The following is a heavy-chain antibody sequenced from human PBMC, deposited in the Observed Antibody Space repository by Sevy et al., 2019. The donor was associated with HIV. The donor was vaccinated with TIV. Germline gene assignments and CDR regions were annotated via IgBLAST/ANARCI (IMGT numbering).Heavy chain of an antibody. V-gene: IGHV4-39*01. Sequence: SETLSLTCTVSGGSISRSNYYWGWIRQPPGKGLEWIGTIYYSGRAYYNSSLKSRVTIFIDTSNNQFSLRLSSVTAADTAVYYCARRDYYGYSDSWGQGTLVTVSS. D-gene: IGHD3-3*01. J-gene: IGHJ4*02. CDR2: IYYSGRA. CDR1: GGSISRSNYY. CDR3: ARRDYYGYSDS.